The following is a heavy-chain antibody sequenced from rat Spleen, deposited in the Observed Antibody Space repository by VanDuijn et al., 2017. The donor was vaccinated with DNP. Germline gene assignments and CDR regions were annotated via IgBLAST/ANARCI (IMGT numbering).Heavy chain of an antibody. CDR1: GFTFSNYY. CDR2: ISTGGGTT. CDR3: TRDRPYYGYNSFDY. J-gene: IGHJ2*01. V-gene: IGHV5-25*01. Sequence: EVQLVESGGGLVQPGGSMRLSCAASGFTFSNYYMAWVRQAPTKGLEWVASISTGGGTTYYPDSVKGRFTISRDNAENTVYLQMNSLRSEDTATYYCTRDRPYYGYNSFDYWGQGVMVTVSS. D-gene: IGHD1-9*01.